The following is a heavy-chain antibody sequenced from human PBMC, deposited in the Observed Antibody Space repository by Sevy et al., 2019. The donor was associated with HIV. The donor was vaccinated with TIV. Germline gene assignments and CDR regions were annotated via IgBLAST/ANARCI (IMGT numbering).Heavy chain of an antibody. CDR1: GYTFTGYY. D-gene: IGHD3-22*01. CDR2: INPNSGGT. CDR3: ARVRGPYYYDSSGYYPLGYAFDI. V-gene: IGHV1-2*02. Sequence: ASVKVSCKASGYTFTGYYMHWVRQAPGQGLEWMGWINPNSGGTNYAQKFQGRVTMTRDTSISTAYMELRGLGSDDTAVYYCARVRGPYYYDSSGYYPLGYAFDIWGQGTMVTVSS. J-gene: IGHJ3*02.